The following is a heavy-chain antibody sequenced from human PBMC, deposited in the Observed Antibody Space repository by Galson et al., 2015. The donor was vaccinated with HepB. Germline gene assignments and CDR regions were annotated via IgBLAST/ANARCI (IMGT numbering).Heavy chain of an antibody. CDR3: ARDLVTIVDN. V-gene: IGHV4-59*01. CDR1: GGSISSYY. J-gene: IGHJ3*02. Sequence: SETLSLTCTVSGGSISSYYWSWIRQPPGKGLEWIGYIYYSGSTNYNPSLKSRVTISVDTSKNQFSLKLSSVTAADTAVYYCARDLVTIVDNWGQGTMVTVSS. CDR2: IYYSGST. D-gene: IGHD3-10*01.